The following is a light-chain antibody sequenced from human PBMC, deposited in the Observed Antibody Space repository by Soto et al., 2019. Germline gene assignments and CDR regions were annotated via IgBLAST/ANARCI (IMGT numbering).Light chain of an antibody. V-gene: IGKV3-11*01. CDR3: QQRSTWPLT. CDR2: DAS. CDR1: QSVSRY. Sequence: EIVLTQSPATLSLSPGERATLSCRASQSVSRYLAWYQQKSGQAPRLLIYDASNRATGIPARFSGSGSGTAFTLTISSLEPEDFAVYYCQQRSTWPLTFGGGTKVEIK. J-gene: IGKJ4*01.